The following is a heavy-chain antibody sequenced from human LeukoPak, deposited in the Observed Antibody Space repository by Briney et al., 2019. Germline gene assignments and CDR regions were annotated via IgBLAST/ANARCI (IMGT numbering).Heavy chain of an antibody. D-gene: IGHD1-26*01. J-gene: IGHJ4*02. CDR2: ISSSSSYI. CDR3: ATSGSRPFDY. CDR1: GFTFSSYS. V-gene: IGHV3-21*01. Sequence: PWGSLRLSCAASGFTFSSYSMNWVRQAPGKGLEWVSSISSSSSYIYYAASVKGRFTISRDNAKNSLYLQMNSLRAEDTAVYYCATSGSRPFDYWGQGTLVTVS.